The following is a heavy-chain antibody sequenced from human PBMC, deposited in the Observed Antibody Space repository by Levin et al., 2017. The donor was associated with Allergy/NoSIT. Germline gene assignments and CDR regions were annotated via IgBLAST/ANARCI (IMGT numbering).Heavy chain of an antibody. CDR1: GFTVSSNY. Sequence: GGSLRLSCAASGFTVSSNYMSWVRQAPGKGLEWVSVIYSGGSTYYADSVKGRFTISRDNSKNTLYLQMNSLRAEDTAVYYCARDSYGSGSHHRYFDYWGQGTLVTVSS. V-gene: IGHV3-53*01. D-gene: IGHD3-10*01. CDR3: ARDSYGSGSHHRYFDY. J-gene: IGHJ4*02. CDR2: IYSGGST.